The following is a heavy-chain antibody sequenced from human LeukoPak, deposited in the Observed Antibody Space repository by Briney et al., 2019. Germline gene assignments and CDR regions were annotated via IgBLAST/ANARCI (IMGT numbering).Heavy chain of an antibody. J-gene: IGHJ5*02. CDR2: IYTSVST. Sequence: KPSESLSLTCTVSGGSISSYDWSWIRLPAGKGLEWIGRIYTSVSTNYNPSLKSRVTMSVDTSKNQFSLKLSSVTAADTAVYYCARDKRFLNYYGSGSYGLTRGWFDPWGQGTLVTVSS. CDR3: ARDKRFLNYYGSGSYGLTRGWFDP. D-gene: IGHD3-10*01. CDR1: GGSISSYD. V-gene: IGHV4-4*07.